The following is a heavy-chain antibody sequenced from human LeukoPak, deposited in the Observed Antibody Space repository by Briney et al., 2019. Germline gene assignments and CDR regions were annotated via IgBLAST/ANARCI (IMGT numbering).Heavy chain of an antibody. CDR3: ARITIAAVTLIFDY. D-gene: IGHD6-13*01. J-gene: IGHJ4*02. Sequence: SETLPLTCTVSGGSISSYYWSWIRQPPGKGLEWIGYIYYSGSTNYNPSLKSRVTISADTSKNQFSLKLRSVTAADTAVYYCARITIAAVTLIFDYWGQGTLVTVSS. V-gene: IGHV4-59*01. CDR1: GGSISSYY. CDR2: IYYSGST.